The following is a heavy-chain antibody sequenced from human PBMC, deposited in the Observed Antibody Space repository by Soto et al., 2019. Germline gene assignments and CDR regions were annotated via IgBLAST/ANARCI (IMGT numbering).Heavy chain of an antibody. V-gene: IGHV2-5*02. CDR2: ISWDDDK. CDR1: GFSLSTTGVG. J-gene: IGHJ4*02. D-gene: IGHD6-13*01. Sequence: QITLKESGPTLVKPTQPLTLTCTFSGFSLSTTGVGVSCIRQPPGKAMEGLALISWDDDKLSSPSLKSRLTTTKDTYKNPVVLTMTNRDPVDTATYYCAHSGIAAAVVYWGQGTLVTVSS. CDR3: AHSGIAAAVVY.